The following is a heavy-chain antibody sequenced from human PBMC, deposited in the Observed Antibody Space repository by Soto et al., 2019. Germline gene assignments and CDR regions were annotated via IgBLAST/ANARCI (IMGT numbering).Heavy chain of an antibody. V-gene: IGHV4-59*02. J-gene: IGHJ4*02. CDR3: ARDNGREQYYDSSGYWYYFDY. Sequence: PSETLSLTCSVSGGSVTNYYWSWIRQPPGKGLEWIGYIYYTGSTNYNPSLKSRVTISVDTSKNQFSLKLSPVTAADTAVYYCARDNGREQYYDSSGYWYYFDYWGQGTLVTVSS. D-gene: IGHD3-22*01. CDR1: GGSVTNYY. CDR2: IYYTGST.